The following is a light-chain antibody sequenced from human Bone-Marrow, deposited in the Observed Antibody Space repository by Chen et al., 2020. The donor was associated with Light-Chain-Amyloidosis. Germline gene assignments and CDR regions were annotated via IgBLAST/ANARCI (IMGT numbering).Light chain of an antibody. V-gene: IGLV2-14*01. CDR1: SSDDGGDNH. Sequence: QSALTHPPSVSGSPGQSITISRYGTSSDDGGDNHVSWYQQHPDKAPKLMIYEVTNRPSWVPDRFSGSKSDNTASLTISGLQTEDEADYFCSSYTITNTLVFGSGTRVTVL. CDR2: EVT. CDR3: SSYTITNTLV. J-gene: IGLJ1*01.